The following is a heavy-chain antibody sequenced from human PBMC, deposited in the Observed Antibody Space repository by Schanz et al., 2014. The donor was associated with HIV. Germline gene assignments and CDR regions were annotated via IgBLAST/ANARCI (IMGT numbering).Heavy chain of an antibody. J-gene: IGHJ4*02. V-gene: IGHV3-7*03. Sequence: VQLVESGGGVVQPGGSLRLSCAASGFAFSNYAMNWVRQAPGKGLEWLANIKLDGSEKYYVDSVKGRFTISRDNTKNSLYLQMNSLRAEDTALYYCSKATSGSRGWYTGSDWGQGTLVTVSS. CDR3: SKATSGSRGWYTGSD. CDR1: GFAFSNYA. CDR2: IKLDGSEK. D-gene: IGHD6-19*01.